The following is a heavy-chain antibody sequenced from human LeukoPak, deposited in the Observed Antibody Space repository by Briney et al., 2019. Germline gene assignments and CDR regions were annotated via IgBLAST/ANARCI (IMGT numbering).Heavy chain of an antibody. CDR2: IKPDGGET. Sequence: PGGSLRLSCGASGFTFSSYWMNWVRQAPGKGLEWVANIKPDGGETYYVDSVKGRFTISRDSAKNSLCLQMNNLRAEDTAVYYCARDPHRGGDFDYWGQGTLVTVSS. CDR3: ARDPHRGGDFDY. CDR1: GFTFSSYW. J-gene: IGHJ4*02. D-gene: IGHD3-16*01. V-gene: IGHV3-7*01.